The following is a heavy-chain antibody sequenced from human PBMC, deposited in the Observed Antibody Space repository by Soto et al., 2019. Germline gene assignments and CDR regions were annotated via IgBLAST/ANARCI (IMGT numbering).Heavy chain of an antibody. J-gene: IGHJ3*02. Sequence: ASVEVSCKASGYTFTGYYMHWVRQAPGQGLEWMGWINPNSGGTNYAQKFQGRVTMTRDTSISTAYMELSRLRSDDTAVYYCARERPGDDAFDIWGQGTMVTVSS. D-gene: IGHD3-10*01. CDR3: ARERPGDDAFDI. V-gene: IGHV1-2*02. CDR2: INPNSGGT. CDR1: GYTFTGYY.